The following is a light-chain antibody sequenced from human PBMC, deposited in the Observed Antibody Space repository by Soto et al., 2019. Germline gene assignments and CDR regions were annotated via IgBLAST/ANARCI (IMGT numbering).Light chain of an antibody. Sequence: QLVLTQPPSVSGPPGKRATTPCPGSSPNIGAGYDLHGYQQLPGSAPKLLISVNTNRPSGVPARFSGSKSATSASLAIAGLQAEDEADYYCQSFDTRLSVVFGGGTKVTVL. CDR1: SPNIGAGYD. V-gene: IGLV1-40*01. CDR2: VNT. CDR3: QSFDTRLSVV. J-gene: IGLJ2*01.